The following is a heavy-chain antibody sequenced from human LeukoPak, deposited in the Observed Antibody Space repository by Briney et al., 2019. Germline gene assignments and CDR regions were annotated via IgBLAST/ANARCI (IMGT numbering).Heavy chain of an antibody. CDR1: GGSIGLYY. CDR3: ARRGYGDYDGYFDY. J-gene: IGHJ4*02. Sequence: SETLSLTCTVSGGSIGLYYWNWIAQSPEKGLEGSGYIYYIASTNYNPSLKSRVTISIDTSKNQFSLKLSSVTAGDTAVYYCARRGYGDYDGYFDYWGQGTVVTVSS. CDR2: IYYIAST. D-gene: IGHD4-17*01. V-gene: IGHV4-59*01.